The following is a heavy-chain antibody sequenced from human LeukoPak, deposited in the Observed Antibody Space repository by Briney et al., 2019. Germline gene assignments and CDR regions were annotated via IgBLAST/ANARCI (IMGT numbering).Heavy chain of an antibody. CDR3: AKVLSLGDYDDY. Sequence: GGSLRLSCAASGFTFSSYGMHWVRQAPGKGLEWVAVISYDGSNKYYADSMEGRFTISRDNSKNTLYLQMNSLRAEDTAVYFCAKVLSLGDYDDYWGQGTLVTVSS. CDR2: ISYDGSNK. CDR1: GFTFSSYG. J-gene: IGHJ4*02. V-gene: IGHV3-30*18. D-gene: IGHD4-17*01.